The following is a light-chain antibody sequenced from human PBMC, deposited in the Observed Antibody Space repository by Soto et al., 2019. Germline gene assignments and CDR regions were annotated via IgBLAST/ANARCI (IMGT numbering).Light chain of an antibody. Sequence: EIVLTQSPGTLSLSPWETATLSCRASQSVSNYLAWYQQKPGQAPRLLIFDASKRATGIPARFSGSGSGTDFTLTISSLEPEDFAVYYCQQRSNWPLTFGGGTKVDI. V-gene: IGKV3-11*01. CDR3: QQRSNWPLT. CDR1: QSVSNY. J-gene: IGKJ4*01. CDR2: DAS.